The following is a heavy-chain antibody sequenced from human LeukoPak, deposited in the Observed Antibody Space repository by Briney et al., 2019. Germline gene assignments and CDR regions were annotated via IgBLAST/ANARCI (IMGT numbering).Heavy chain of an antibody. CDR2: ISSSGSTI. CDR3: ARELPPLPRGYADY. CDR1: GFTFSDYY. J-gene: IGHJ4*02. Sequence: PGGSLRLSCAASGFTFSDYYMSWIRQAPGKGLXXXXXISSSGSTIYYADSVKGRFTISRDNAKNSLYLQMNSLRAEDTAVYYCARELPPLPRGYADYWGQGTLVTVSS. D-gene: IGHD5-12*01. V-gene: IGHV3-11*01.